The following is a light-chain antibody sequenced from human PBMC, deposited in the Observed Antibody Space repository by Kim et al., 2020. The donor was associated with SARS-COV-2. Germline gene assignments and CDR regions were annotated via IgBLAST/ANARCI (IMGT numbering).Light chain of an antibody. CDR3: QSYDSSAWV. Sequence: GRPVTIACPRSRGSIASNYVQWYQQRPGSAPTTVIYEDNQRPSGVPDRFSGSIDSSSNSASLTISGLKTEDEADYYCQSYDSSAWVFGGGTQLTVL. J-gene: IGLJ3*02. V-gene: IGLV6-57*03. CDR2: EDN. CDR1: RGSIASNY.